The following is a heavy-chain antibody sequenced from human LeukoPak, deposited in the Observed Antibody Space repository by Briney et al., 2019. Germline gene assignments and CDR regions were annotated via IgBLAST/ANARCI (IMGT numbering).Heavy chain of an antibody. CDR3: ARDGGCGGDCYSSHFDY. J-gene: IGHJ4*02. CDR1: GGTFSTYA. Sequence: SVKVSCKASGGTFSTYAISWVRQAPGQGLEWMGRIIPIFDTANYAQKFQGRVTITTDESTSTAYMELSSLRFADTAVYYCARDGGCGGDCYSSHFDYWGQGTQVTVSS. V-gene: IGHV1-69*05. CDR2: IIPIFDTA. D-gene: IGHD2-21*02.